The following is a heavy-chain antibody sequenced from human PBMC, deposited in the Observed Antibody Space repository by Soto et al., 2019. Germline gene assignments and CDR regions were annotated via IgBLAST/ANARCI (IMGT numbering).Heavy chain of an antibody. CDR2: INPSGGST. V-gene: IGHV1-46*01. CDR1: GYTFTSYY. D-gene: IGHD3-3*01. CDR3: ARVPVLRFLEWLPTATLTSAMDV. Sequence: ASVKVSCKASGYTFTSYYMHWVRQAPGQGLEWMGIINPSGGSTSYAQKFQGRVTMTRDTSTSTVYMELSSLRSEDTAVYYCARVPVLRFLEWLPTATLTSAMDVWGQGTPVTVSS. J-gene: IGHJ6*02.